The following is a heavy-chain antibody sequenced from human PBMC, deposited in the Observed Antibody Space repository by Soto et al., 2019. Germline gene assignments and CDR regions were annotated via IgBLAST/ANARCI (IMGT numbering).Heavy chain of an antibody. J-gene: IGHJ5*02. Sequence: ASLKVSCKASGYTFTSYAMHWVRQAPGQRLEWMGWINAGNGNTKYSQKFQGRVTITKDTSASTAYMELSSLRSEDTAVYYCARDVAEAAPWGQGPLVTSPQ. D-gene: IGHD6-13*01. CDR3: ARDVAEAAP. CDR2: INAGNGNT. V-gene: IGHV1-3*01. CDR1: GYTFTSYA.